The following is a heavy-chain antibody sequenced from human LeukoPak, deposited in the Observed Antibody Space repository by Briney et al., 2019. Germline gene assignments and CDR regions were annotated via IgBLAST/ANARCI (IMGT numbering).Heavy chain of an antibody. CDR3: ARDKESRRDGYNHYFDY. J-gene: IGHJ4*02. CDR1: GFTFSSYA. Sequence: PGGSLRLSCAASGFTFSSYAMSWVRQAPGKGLEWVSAISGSGGSTYYADSVKGRFTISRDNSKNTLYLQMNSLRAEATAVYYCARDKESRRDGYNHYFDYWGQGTLVTVSS. D-gene: IGHD5-24*01. V-gene: IGHV3-23*01. CDR2: ISGSGGST.